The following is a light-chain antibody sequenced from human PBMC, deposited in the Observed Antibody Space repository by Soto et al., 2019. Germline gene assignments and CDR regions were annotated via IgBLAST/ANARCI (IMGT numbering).Light chain of an antibody. CDR3: QQYGSSLFT. J-gene: IGKJ3*01. CDR1: QSVSSSY. V-gene: IGKV3-20*01. CDR2: GAS. Sequence: EIVLTQSPGTLSLSPGERATLSCRASQSVSSSYLAWYQQKPGQAPRLLIYGASSRATGIPDRFNGSGSGTDFTLTISRLEPEDFAVYYCQQYGSSLFTFGPGTKLDIK.